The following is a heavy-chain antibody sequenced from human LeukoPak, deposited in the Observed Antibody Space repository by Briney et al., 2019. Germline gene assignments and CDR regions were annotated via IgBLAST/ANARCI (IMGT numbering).Heavy chain of an antibody. CDR3: ARGIGTYYDSSGYSC. D-gene: IGHD3-22*01. J-gene: IGHJ4*02. CDR1: GDSISSGSDY. CDR2: IYKSGST. V-gene: IGHV4-61*10. Sequence: SETLSLTCTVSGDSISSGSDYWSWIRQPAGKGLEWIGRIYKSGSTNYNPSLKSRVTISVDTSKNQFSLKLSSVTAADTAVYYCARGIGTYYDSSGYSCWGQGTLVTVSS.